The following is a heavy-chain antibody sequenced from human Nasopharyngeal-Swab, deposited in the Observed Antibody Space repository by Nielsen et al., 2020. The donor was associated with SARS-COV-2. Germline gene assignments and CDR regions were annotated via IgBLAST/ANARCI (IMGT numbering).Heavy chain of an antibody. Sequence: ASVKVSCKASGYTFTSYGISWVRQAPGQGLEWMGWISAYNGNTNYAQKLQGRVTMTTNTSTSTAYMELRSLRSDDTAVYYCARDGPYYDNLTGYSNYWFDPWGQGTLVTVSS. CDR3: ARDGPYYDNLTGYSNYWFDP. V-gene: IGHV1-18*04. J-gene: IGHJ5*02. CDR1: GYTFTSYG. CDR2: ISAYNGNT. D-gene: IGHD3-9*01.